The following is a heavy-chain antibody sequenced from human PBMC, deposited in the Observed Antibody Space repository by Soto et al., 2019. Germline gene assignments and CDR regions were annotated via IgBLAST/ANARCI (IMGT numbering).Heavy chain of an antibody. J-gene: IGHJ2*01. Sequence: QVQLVQSGAEVKKPGSSVKVSCKASGGTFSSYAISWVRQAPGQGLEWMGGISPIFGTTNYVQKFQGRVTITADESTSTADMELSSLRSEDTAVYYCARVVTVVKSFHYWYFDLWGRGTLVTVSS. D-gene: IGHD2-15*01. CDR1: GGTFSSYA. CDR2: ISPIFGTT. CDR3: ARVVTVVKSFHYWYFDL. V-gene: IGHV1-69*12.